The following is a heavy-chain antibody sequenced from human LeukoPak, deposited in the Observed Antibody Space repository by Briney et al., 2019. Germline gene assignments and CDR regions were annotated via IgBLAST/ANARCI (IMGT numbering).Heavy chain of an antibody. Sequence: PSQSLSPACIVAAHSITSGYWGCVRLSPRDGMGWIGYINYNGTSAYSPSLKSRLTNSVDTSKNYVFLQLRSLTATDTAVYYCARLDCFADTCFNYWGLGTHVTVSS. CDR1: AHSITSGY. V-gene: IGHV4-59*08. D-gene: IGHD3-16*01. CDR2: INYNGTS. J-gene: IGHJ4*02. CDR3: ARLDCFADTCFNY.